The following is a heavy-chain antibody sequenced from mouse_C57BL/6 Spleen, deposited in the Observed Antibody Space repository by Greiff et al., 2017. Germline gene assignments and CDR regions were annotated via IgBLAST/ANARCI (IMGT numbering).Heavy chain of an antibody. D-gene: IGHD1-1*01. CDR3: ARGGTTVVAFDY. CDR1: GYTFTSYW. V-gene: IGHV1-69*01. CDR2: IDPSDSYT. J-gene: IGHJ2*01. Sequence: VQLQQPGAELVMPGASVQLSCKASGYTFTSYWMHWVKQRPGQGLEWIGEIDPSDSYTNYNQKFKGKSTLTVDKSSSTAYMQLSSLTSEDSAVYYCARGGTTVVAFDYWGQGTTLTVSS.